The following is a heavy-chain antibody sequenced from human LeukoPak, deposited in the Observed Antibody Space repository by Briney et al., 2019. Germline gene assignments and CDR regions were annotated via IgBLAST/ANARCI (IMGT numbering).Heavy chain of an antibody. CDR2: IYYSGST. D-gene: IGHD3-3*01. CDR3: AREGFPRNGMDV. CDR1: GGSIGSYY. V-gene: IGHV4-59*01. Sequence: SETLSLTCTVSGGSIGSYYWSWIRQPPGKGLEWIGYIYYSGSTNYNPSLKSRVTISVDTSKNQFSLKLSSVTAADTAVYYCAREGFPRNGMDVWGQGTTVTVSS. J-gene: IGHJ6*02.